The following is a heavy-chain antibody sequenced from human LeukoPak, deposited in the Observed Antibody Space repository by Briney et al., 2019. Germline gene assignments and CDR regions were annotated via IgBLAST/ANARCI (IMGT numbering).Heavy chain of an antibody. Sequence: ASVNVSCKAAGYTFTSYAISWVRQAPGQGLEWMGWISTYNGNTNYAQKLQGRVSMTTDTSTRTAYMELRSLRSDDTAVYYCARAGNYFDGTGYFRHWGQGTQVTVSS. V-gene: IGHV1-18*01. CDR1: GYTFTSYA. D-gene: IGHD3-22*01. CDR2: ISTYNGNT. J-gene: IGHJ4*02. CDR3: ARAGNYFDGTGYFRH.